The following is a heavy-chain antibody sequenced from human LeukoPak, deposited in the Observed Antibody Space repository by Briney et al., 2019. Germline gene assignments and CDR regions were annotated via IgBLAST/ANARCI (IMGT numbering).Heavy chain of an antibody. CDR3: ARDRPPYQLPQAFAY. CDR2: ISSSSSYI. V-gene: IGHV3-21*01. D-gene: IGHD2-2*01. J-gene: IGHJ4*02. Sequence: PGRSLRLSCAASGFTFSSYSMNWVRQAPGKGLEWVSSISSSSSYIYYADSVKGRFTISRDNAKNSLYLQMNSLRAEDTAVYYCARDRPPYQLPQAFAYWGQGTLVTVSS. CDR1: GFTFSSYS.